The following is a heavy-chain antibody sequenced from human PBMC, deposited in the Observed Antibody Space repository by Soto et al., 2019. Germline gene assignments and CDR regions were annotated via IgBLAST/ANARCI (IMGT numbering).Heavy chain of an antibody. Sequence: QVQLVESGGAVVQPGKSLRLSCAASGFTFSSYGMYWVRQAPGKGLEWVAVISYDGSNKYHADSVKGRFTISRDNSKNTLYLQMNSLKAEDTAVYYCAKDIVRYSYGACDYWSQGALVTVSS. CDR3: AKDIVRYSYGACDY. V-gene: IGHV3-30*18. CDR1: GFTFSSYG. CDR2: ISYDGSNK. J-gene: IGHJ4*02. D-gene: IGHD5-18*01.